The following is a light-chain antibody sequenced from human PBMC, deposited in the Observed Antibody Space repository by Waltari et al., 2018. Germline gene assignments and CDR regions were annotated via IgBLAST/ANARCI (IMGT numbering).Light chain of an antibody. CDR3: QQYFDSPRT. J-gene: IGKJ1*01. Sequence: DIVMTQSPDSLAVSLGERATINCKSSRNLLYSPNNKNYLAWYQHKPGQPPKLLVYWASTRESGVPDRFSGSGSGPDFTLTSSSLQAEDVAVYYCQQYFDSPRTFGQGTKVEIK. CDR1: RNLLYSPNNKNY. CDR2: WAS. V-gene: IGKV4-1*01.